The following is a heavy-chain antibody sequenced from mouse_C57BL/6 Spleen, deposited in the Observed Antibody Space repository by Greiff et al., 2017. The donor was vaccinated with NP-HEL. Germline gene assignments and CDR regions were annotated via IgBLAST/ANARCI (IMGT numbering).Heavy chain of an antibody. J-gene: IGHJ2*01. CDR2: INPGSGGT. D-gene: IGHD1-1*01. V-gene: IGHV1-54*01. CDR3: ARGAVVEPHFDY. CDR1: GYAFTNYL. Sequence: QVQLQQSGAELVRPGTSVKVSCKASGYAFTNYLIEWVKQRPGQGLEWIGVINPGSGGTNYNEKFKGKATLTADKSSSTAYMQLSSLTSEDSAVYFCARGAVVEPHFDYWGQGTTLTVSS.